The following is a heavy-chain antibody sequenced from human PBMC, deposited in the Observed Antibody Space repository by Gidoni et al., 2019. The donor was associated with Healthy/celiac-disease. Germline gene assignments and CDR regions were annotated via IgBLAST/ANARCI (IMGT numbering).Heavy chain of an antibody. CDR2: IYHSGST. D-gene: IGHD4-17*01. Sequence: QLQLQESGSGLVKPSQTLSLTCAVSGGSISSGGYSWRWIRQPPGKGLEWIGYIYHSGSTYYNPSLKSRVTISVDRSKNQFSLKLSSVTAADTAVYYCARGGGSYGDYDGNWFDPWGQGTLVTVSS. V-gene: IGHV4-30-2*01. CDR1: GGSISSGGYS. J-gene: IGHJ5*02. CDR3: ARGGGSYGDYDGNWFDP.